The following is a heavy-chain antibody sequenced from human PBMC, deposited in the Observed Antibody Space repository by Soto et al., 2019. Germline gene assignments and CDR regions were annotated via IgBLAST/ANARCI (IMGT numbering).Heavy chain of an antibody. CDR2: IIPIFGTA. D-gene: IGHD2-2*01. Sequence: QVQLVQSGAEVKKPGSSVKVSCKASGGTFSSYAISWVRQAPGQGLEWMGGIIPIFGTANYAQKFQGRVTITADESTSTAYMELSSLRSEDTAVYYCARPSRPKTQAYYDYGMDVWGQGTTVTVSS. CDR3: ARPSRPKTQAYYDYGMDV. V-gene: IGHV1-69*01. J-gene: IGHJ6*02. CDR1: GGTFSSYA.